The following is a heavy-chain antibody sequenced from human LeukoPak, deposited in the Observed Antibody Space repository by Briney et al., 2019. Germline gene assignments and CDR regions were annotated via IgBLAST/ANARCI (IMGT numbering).Heavy chain of an antibody. J-gene: IGHJ4*02. V-gene: IGHV4-59*01. CDR1: NSAISSFY. D-gene: IGHD4-17*01. CDR3: ARLNDFGAALDH. CDR2: IYYGGTT. Sequence: SETLSLTCNVSNSAISSFYWSWIRQPPGKGLEWLGYIYYGGTTKYNSSLESRVSMSIDASRDQFSLRLASVTAADTAVYYCARLNDFGAALDHWGQGTLVIVSS.